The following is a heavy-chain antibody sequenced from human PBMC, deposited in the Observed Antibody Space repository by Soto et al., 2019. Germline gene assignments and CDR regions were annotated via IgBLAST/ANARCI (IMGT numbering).Heavy chain of an antibody. CDR1: GGPFISYA. CDR3: ARLDCSSTSCFTGDWFDP. CDR2: IIPIFGTA. Sequence: SVKVSCKASGGPFISYAISWVRQAPGQGLEWMGGIIPIFGTANYAQKFQGRVTITADESTSTAYMELSSLRSEDTAVYYCARLDCSSTSCFTGDWFDPWGQGTLVTVSS. J-gene: IGHJ5*02. D-gene: IGHD2-2*01. V-gene: IGHV1-69*01.